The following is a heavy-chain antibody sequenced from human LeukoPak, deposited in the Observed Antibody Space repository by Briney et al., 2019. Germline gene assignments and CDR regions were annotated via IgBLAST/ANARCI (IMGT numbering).Heavy chain of an antibody. CDR3: ARLCPSIPVAGSGNCFDS. J-gene: IGHJ4*02. D-gene: IGHD6-19*01. CDR2: INPNSGDM. CDR1: GYTFTDHY. Sequence: ASVKVSCKASGYTFTDHYMHWVRQAPGQGLEHMGWINPNSGDMKYAQKFQGRVTMTRDTSINTAYMELRSLRSDDTAVYYCARLCPSIPVAGSGNCFDSWGQGTLVTVSS. V-gene: IGHV1-2*02.